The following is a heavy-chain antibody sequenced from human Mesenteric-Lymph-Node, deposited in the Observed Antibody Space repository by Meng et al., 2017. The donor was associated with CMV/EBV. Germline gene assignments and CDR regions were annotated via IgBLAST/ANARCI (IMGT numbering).Heavy chain of an antibody. J-gene: IGHJ6*02. CDR1: GFTFSTYG. Sequence: GESLKISCGASGFTFSTYGMVWVRQAPGKGLEWVAFIRYDGTKKYFADSVKGRFTISRDNSKNTLSLQMNSLRDEDTAVYYCAKDSRGCTNGVCPCDYYGMDVWGQGTTVTVSS. CDR2: IRYDGTKK. V-gene: IGHV3-30*02. D-gene: IGHD2-8*01. CDR3: AKDSRGCTNGVCPCDYYGMDV.